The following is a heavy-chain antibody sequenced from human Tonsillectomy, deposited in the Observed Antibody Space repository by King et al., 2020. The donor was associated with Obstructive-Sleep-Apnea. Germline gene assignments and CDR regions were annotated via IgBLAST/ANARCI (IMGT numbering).Heavy chain of an antibody. V-gene: IGHV4-39*07. CDR3: ARSHYYGSGSYFISWFDP. J-gene: IGHJ5*02. D-gene: IGHD3-10*01. Sequence: LQLQESGPGLVKPSETLSLTFTVSGGSISSSSYYLGWICQPPGKGLEWIGSIYYSGCPYYNPSLKSRVTISVNTSKNQFSLKLSSVTAVDTAVYYCARSHYYGSGSYFISWFDPWGQGTLVTVSS. CDR1: GGSISSSSYY. CDR2: IYYSGCP.